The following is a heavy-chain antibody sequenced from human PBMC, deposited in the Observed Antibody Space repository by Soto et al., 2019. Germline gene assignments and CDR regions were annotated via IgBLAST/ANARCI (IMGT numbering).Heavy chain of an antibody. CDR1: AYTFTSYA. CDR2: INASGGST. CDR3: ARYRDCSSTSCPAAGSWFDP. V-gene: IGHV1-46*01. D-gene: IGHD2-2*01. J-gene: IGHJ5*02. Sequence: ASVKVSSKASAYTFTSYAMHWVRQAPGQRLEWMGLINASGGSTNYAQKFQGRVTMTRDTSTSTVYMELSSLRSEDTAVYYCARYRDCSSTSCPAAGSWFDPWGQGTLVTVSS.